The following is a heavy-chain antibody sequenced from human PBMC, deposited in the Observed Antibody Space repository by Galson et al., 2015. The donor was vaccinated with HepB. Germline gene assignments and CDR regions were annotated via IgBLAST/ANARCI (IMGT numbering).Heavy chain of an antibody. J-gene: IGHJ4*02. Sequence: LTCSVSGGSISSYYWSWIRQPPGKGLEWIGYIYYSGSTNYNPSLKSRVTISVDTSKNQFSLKLSSVTAADTAVYYCARGGYYGSGNYFVYWGQGTLVTVSS. CDR2: IYYSGST. V-gene: IGHV4-59*01. CDR1: GGSISSYY. D-gene: IGHD3-10*01. CDR3: ARGGYYGSGNYFVY.